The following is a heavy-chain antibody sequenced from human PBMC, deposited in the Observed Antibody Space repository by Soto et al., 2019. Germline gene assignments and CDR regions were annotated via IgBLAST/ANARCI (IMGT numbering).Heavy chain of an antibody. Sequence: PSETLSLTCAVSGTSFGTYYWSWIRQPPGKGLEWIGYIFYSGHLKYNPSLKSRLTISVDPPKNQISLRLTSVTAADTAVYYCASIVVPAAPFDYWGQGTLVTVSS. V-gene: IGHV4-59*01. CDR3: ASIVVPAAPFDY. J-gene: IGHJ4*02. CDR2: IFYSGHL. D-gene: IGHD2-2*01. CDR1: GTSFGTYY.